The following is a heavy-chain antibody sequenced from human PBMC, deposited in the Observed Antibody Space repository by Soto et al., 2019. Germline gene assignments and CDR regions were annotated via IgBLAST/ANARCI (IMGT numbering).Heavy chain of an antibody. D-gene: IGHD3-3*01. V-gene: IGHV3-7*05. CDR3: ARVNDFWSGYPHYFDY. Sequence: GGSLRLSCAASGFTFSSYWMSWVRQAPGKGLEWVANIKQDGSEKYYVDSVKGRFTISRDNAKNSLYLQMNSLRAEDTAVYYCARVNDFWSGYPHYFDYWGQGTLVTVSS. CDR2: IKQDGSEK. J-gene: IGHJ4*02. CDR1: GFTFSSYW.